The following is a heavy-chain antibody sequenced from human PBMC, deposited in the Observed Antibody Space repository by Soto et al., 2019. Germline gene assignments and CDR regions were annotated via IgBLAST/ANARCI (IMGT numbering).Heavy chain of an antibody. J-gene: IGHJ3*02. CDR2: ISHDGSYK. CDR3: AKGLLAIVGTTLPLDAFNI. V-gene: IGHV3-30*18. CDR1: GFSFTTYV. D-gene: IGHD1-26*01. Sequence: GGSLRLSCAASGFSFTTYVMHWVRQAPGKGLEWVAVISHDGSYKYYGDAVKGRFTISRDTSKNAVYLEMNSLRPEDTAVYYCAKGLLAIVGTTLPLDAFNIRRQLTIV.